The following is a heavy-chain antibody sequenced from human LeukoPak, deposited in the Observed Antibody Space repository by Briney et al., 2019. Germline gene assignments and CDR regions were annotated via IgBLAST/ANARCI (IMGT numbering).Heavy chain of an antibody. J-gene: IGHJ4*02. Sequence: SETLSLTCTVSGGSISSGSYYWSWIRQPAGKGLEWIGRIYTSGSTNYNPSLKSRVTISVDTSKNQFSLELSSVTAADTAVYYCAGWHNYYGSGSYYQGFDYWGQGTLVTVSS. CDR3: AGWHNYYGSGSYYQGFDY. CDR1: GGSISSGSYY. V-gene: IGHV4-61*02. D-gene: IGHD3-10*01. CDR2: IYTSGST.